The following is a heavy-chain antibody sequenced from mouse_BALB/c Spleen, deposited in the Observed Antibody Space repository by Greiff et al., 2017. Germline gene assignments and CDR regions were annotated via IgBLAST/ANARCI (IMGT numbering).Heavy chain of an antibody. V-gene: IGHV1-18*01. J-gene: IGHJ4*01. CDR1: GYSFTGYT. D-gene: IGHD3-1*01. CDR3: ARKLGLRDYAMDY. Sequence: VHVKQSGPELVKPGASMKISCKASGYSFTGYTMNWVKQSHGKNLEWIGLINPYNGGTSYNQKFKGKATLTVDKSSSTAYMELLSLTSEDSAVYYCARKLGLRDYAMDYWGQGTSVTVSS. CDR2: INPYNGGT.